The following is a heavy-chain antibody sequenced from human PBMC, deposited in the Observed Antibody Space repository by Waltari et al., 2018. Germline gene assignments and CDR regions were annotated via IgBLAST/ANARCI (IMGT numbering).Heavy chain of an antibody. J-gene: IGHJ6*03. CDR3: ARVLRYFDWLNYYYYMDV. Sequence: QVQLQESGPGLVKPSETLSLTCTVSGGPISSHYWSWIRQPPGQGLEWIGYIYYSGSTNYNPSLKSRVTISVDTSKNQFSLKLSSVTAADTAVYYCARVLRYFDWLNYYYYMDVWGKGTTVTVSS. CDR1: GGPISSHY. V-gene: IGHV4-59*11. CDR2: IYYSGST. D-gene: IGHD3-9*01.